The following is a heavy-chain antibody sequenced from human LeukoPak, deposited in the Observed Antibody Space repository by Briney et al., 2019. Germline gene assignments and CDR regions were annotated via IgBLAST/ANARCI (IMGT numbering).Heavy chain of an antibody. V-gene: IGHV4-39*01. CDR1: GGSISSSSYF. J-gene: IGHJ4*02. CDR2: IYSSGIT. CDR3: ARGQFWSGYSI. Sequence: SETLSLTCTVSGGSISSSSYFWGWIRQPPGKGLEWMGSIYSSGITYYNPSLKSRVTISVDTSKNQFSLKLSSVTAADTAVYYCARGQFWSGYSIWGQGTLVTVSS. D-gene: IGHD3-3*02.